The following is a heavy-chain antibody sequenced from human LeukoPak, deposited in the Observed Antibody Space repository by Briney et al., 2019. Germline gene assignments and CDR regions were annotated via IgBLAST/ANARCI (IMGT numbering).Heavy chain of an antibody. V-gene: IGHV3-23*01. Sequence: PGGSLRLSCVASGFSFRTYAMAWVRPAPGKRLEWVSIISGSGGNPHSEGSVKGRFDISRDNSRNTLYLQMNSLTAEDTAVYYCAKATSGSDWYGGADYWGQGTLVTVSS. CDR1: GFSFRTYA. J-gene: IGHJ4*02. D-gene: IGHD6-19*01. CDR3: AKATSGSDWYGGADY. CDR2: ISGSGGNP.